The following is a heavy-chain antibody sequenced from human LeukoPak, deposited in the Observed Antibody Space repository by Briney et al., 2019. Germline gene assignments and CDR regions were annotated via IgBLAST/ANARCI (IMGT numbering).Heavy chain of an antibody. V-gene: IGHV1-2*02. CDR1: GYTFTGYY. Sequence: ASVKVSCEASGYTFTGYYMHWVRQAPGQGLEWMGWINPNSGGTNYAQKFQGRVTMTRDTSISTAYMELSRLRSDGTAVYYCARDFPTEVAGTSNWFDPWGQGTLVTVSS. CDR3: ARDFPTEVAGTSNWFDP. CDR2: INPNSGGT. D-gene: IGHD6-19*01. J-gene: IGHJ5*02.